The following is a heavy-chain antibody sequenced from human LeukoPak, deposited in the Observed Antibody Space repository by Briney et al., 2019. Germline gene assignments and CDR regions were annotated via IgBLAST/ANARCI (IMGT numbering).Heavy chain of an antibody. Sequence: GASVKVSCKASGGTFSSYAISWVRQAPGQGLEWMGGIIPIFGTANYAQKFQGRVTITADESTSTAYMELSSLRSEDTAVYYYARVLGYCSGGSCQIQDYWGQGTLVTVSS. V-gene: IGHV1-69*13. CDR1: GGTFSSYA. J-gene: IGHJ4*02. D-gene: IGHD2-15*01. CDR3: ARVLGYCSGGSCQIQDY. CDR2: IIPIFGTA.